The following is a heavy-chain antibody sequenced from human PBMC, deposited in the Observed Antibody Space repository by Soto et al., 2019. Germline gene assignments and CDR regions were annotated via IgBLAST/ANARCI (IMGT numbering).Heavy chain of an antibody. V-gene: IGHV1-8*01. CDR2: MNPSTGNT. Sequence: QVQLVQSGAEVKKPGASVKVSCKASGDTFTSYDINWVRQATGQGLEWMGRMNPSTGNTDYARKFQGRVTMTGNTSINTAYMELSSLRFEDTAVYYCARGGYCSDGDCLYYFDSWGQGTLVTVSS. J-gene: IGHJ4*02. CDR1: GDTFTSYD. D-gene: IGHD2-15*01. CDR3: ARGGYCSDGDCLYYFDS.